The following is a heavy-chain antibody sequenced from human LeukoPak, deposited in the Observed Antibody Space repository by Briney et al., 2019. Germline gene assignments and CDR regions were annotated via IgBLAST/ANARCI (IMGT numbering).Heavy chain of an antibody. CDR2: ISQDGSEM. CDR1: GFTLISYW. V-gene: IGHV3-7*01. Sequence: PGGSLRLSCAASGFTLISYWMAWVRQAPGKGLEGVANISQDGSEMFFVDSMNGRLTISRDNAKNSLYLHINSLRSEDTAVYYCARLGPGMNFFYFDYWGQGTLVTVSS. D-gene: IGHD3-10*01. CDR3: ARLGPGMNFFYFDY. J-gene: IGHJ4*02.